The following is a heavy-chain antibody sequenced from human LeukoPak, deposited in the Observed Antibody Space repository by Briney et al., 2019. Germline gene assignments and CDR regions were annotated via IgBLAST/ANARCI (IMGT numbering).Heavy chain of an antibody. V-gene: IGHV1-69*05. Sequence: GASVKVSCKASGGTFSSYAISWVRQAPGQGLEWMGGIIPIFGTASYAQKFQGRVTMTRDMSTSTVYMELSSLRSEDTAVYYCARVGGLSSEFDYWGQGTLVTVSS. D-gene: IGHD3-22*01. J-gene: IGHJ4*02. CDR1: GGTFSSYA. CDR3: ARVGGLSSEFDY. CDR2: IIPIFGTA.